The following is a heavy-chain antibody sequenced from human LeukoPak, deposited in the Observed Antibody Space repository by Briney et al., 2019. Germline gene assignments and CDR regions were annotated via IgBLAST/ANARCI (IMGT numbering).Heavy chain of an antibody. Sequence: GGSLRLSCAASGFTFSSFGMNWVRQAPGKGLEWVSYISTTSSTIFYADSVKGRFTISRDNAKNSVYLQMNSLGVEDTAVYYCARVHGAYPIDYWDQGTLVTVSS. D-gene: IGHD4/OR15-4a*01. J-gene: IGHJ4*02. V-gene: IGHV3-48*01. CDR1: GFTFSSFG. CDR3: ARVHGAYPIDY. CDR2: ISTTSSTI.